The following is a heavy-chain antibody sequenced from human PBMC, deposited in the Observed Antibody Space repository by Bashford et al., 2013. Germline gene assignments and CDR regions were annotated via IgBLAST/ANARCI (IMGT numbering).Heavy chain of an antibody. Sequence: GGSLRLSCAASGFIFSDYYMDWVRQAPGKGLEWVGRTRNKAYGGTTEYAASVKGRFTISRDDSKTIAYLQMDSLKTEDTAVYYCARKHSGSYYMDWYFDLWGRGTLVTVSS. D-gene: IGHD1-26*01. V-gene: IGHV3-72*01. CDR2: TRNKAYGGTT. CDR3: ARKHSGSYYMDWYFDL. J-gene: IGHJ2*01. CDR1: GFIFSDYY.